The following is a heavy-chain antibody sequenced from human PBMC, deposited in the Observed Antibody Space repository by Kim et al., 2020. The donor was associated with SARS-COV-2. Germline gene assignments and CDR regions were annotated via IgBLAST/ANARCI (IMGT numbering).Heavy chain of an antibody. Sequence: GGSLRLSCAASGFSFSTYGMSWVRQVPGKGLQWIAGNSTSGGTTYYANSVKGRFTISRDNSKNTLYRQIHSLRIDDATAVYYCVKATSTRRYIDAMDVWGQGTTVIVSS. J-gene: IGHJ6*02. CDR3: VKATSTRRYIDAMDV. V-gene: IGHV3-23*01. CDR1: GFSFSTYG. CDR2: NSTSGGTT. D-gene: IGHD1-20*01.